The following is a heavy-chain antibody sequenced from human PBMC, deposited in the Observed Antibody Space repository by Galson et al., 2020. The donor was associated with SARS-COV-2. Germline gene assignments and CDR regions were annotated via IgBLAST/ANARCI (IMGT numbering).Heavy chain of an antibody. CDR2: IRSSSSTI. Sequence: GGSLRPSCAASGFPFSSYSMNWVRQAPGKGPEWVSYIRSSSSTISYAESVKGRFTISRDNAKNSLYLQMNSLRDEDTAVYYCARDLSSITIFGVGRYGMDVGGQGTTVTVSS. J-gene: IGHJ6*02. CDR1: GFPFSSYS. V-gene: IGHV3-48*02. CDR3: ARDLSSITIFGVGRYGMDV. D-gene: IGHD3-3*01.